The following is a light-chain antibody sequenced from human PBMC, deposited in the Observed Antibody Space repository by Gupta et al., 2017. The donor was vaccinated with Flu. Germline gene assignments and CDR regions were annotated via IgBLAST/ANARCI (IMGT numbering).Light chain of an antibody. V-gene: IGLV1-40*01. CDR1: SSNIGAGYD. CDR2: TNA. CDR3: QSYDISLSGVV. J-gene: IGLJ3*02. Sequence: QSVLTQPPSVSGAPGQRVTISCTGSSSNIGAGYDVHWYQQLPGTAPKLLIYTNANRPTGVPDRFSGSKSGTSDSLAITGLQAEDEADYYCQSYDISLSGVVFGGGTKLTVL.